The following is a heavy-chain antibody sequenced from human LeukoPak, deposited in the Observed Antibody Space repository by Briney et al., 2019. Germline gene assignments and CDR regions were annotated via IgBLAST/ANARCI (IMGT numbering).Heavy chain of an antibody. V-gene: IGHV3-7*03. CDR2: IHKDGRVM. J-gene: IGHJ4*02. D-gene: IGHD3-22*01. Sequence: GGSLRLSCAASGFTFSDYYMSWIRQAPGKGLEWVGNIHKDGRVMFYAASVKGRFTISRDNAKNSLYLDMNSLRDEDTAIYYCASSHDSSGNDWGQGTLVTVTS. CDR1: GFTFSDYY. CDR3: ASSHDSSGND.